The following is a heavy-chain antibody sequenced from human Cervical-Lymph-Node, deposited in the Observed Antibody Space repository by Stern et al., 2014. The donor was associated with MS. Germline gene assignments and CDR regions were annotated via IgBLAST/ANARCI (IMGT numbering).Heavy chain of an antibody. Sequence: VQLVESGGGVVQPGRSLRLSCAASGFTFSSYGMHWVRQAPGKGLEWVTLLSYDGSNEYYADSVKGRFTISRDNSKNTVYLQINSLRPEDTAVYYCARPRRPYFFRGNHHYYGMDVWGQGTRVSVSS. CDR2: LSYDGSNE. CDR3: ARPRRPYFFRGNHHYYGMDV. D-gene: IGHD2/OR15-2a*01. CDR1: GFTFSSYG. V-gene: IGHV3-30*03. J-gene: IGHJ6*02.